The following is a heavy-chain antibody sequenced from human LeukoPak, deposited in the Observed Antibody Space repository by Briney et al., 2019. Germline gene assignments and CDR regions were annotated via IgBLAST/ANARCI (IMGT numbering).Heavy chain of an antibody. D-gene: IGHD6-19*01. Sequence: GEPLEISFKAPGYAFTSYWIVWVRPVPGKGLERMGSIYPGYSDTRYSPSFQGQVTLSADKSISTAYLQWNSLKASDTAMYYCARFSDTSGCFDPWGQGTLVTVSS. J-gene: IGHJ5*02. CDR1: GYAFTSYW. CDR3: ARFSDTSGCFDP. V-gene: IGHV5-51*01. CDR2: IYPGYSDT.